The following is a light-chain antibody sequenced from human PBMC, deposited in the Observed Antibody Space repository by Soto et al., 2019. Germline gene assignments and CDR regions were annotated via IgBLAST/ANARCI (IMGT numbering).Light chain of an antibody. CDR1: SSDVGGYNL. CDR2: EVN. J-gene: IGLJ3*02. V-gene: IGLV2-23*02. CDR3: CSYAGSSTFAV. Sequence: QSALTQPASVSGSPGQSITISCTGTSSDVGGYNLVSWYQQHPGKAPKLMIYEVNKRPSGISNRFSGSKSGNTASLTISGLQAEDEADYYCCSYAGSSTFAVFGGGTQLTVL.